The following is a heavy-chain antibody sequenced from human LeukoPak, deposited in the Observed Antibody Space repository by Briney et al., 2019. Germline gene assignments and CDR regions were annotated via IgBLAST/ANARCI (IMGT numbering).Heavy chain of an antibody. CDR1: GFTFSTYV. V-gene: IGHV3-23*01. J-gene: IGHJ4*02. Sequence: GGSLRLSCAASGFTFSTYVMSWVRQAPGKGLEWVSSISGSGSLTYYAGSVKGRFTISRDNSKNTLYLQMNSLRVEDTAVYYCAKDRPNYYDSSGHYYRRDGDYWGQGTLVTVSS. CDR2: ISGSGSLT. D-gene: IGHD3-22*01. CDR3: AKDRPNYYDSSGHYYRRDGDY.